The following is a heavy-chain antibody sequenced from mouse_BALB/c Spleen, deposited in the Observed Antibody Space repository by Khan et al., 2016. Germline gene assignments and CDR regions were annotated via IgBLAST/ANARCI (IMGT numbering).Heavy chain of an antibody. CDR1: GISITTGNYR. V-gene: IGHV3-5*02. D-gene: IGHD1-1*01. CDR2: IYYSGTI. CDR3: ARDYSGSSFAY. J-gene: IGHJ3*01. Sequence: EVQLQESGPGLVKPSQTVSLTCTVTGISITTGNYRWSWIRQFPGNKLEWIGYIYYSGTITYNPSLTSRTTITRDTSKNQFFLEMNSLTAEDTATYYCARDYSGSSFAYWCQGTLVTVSA.